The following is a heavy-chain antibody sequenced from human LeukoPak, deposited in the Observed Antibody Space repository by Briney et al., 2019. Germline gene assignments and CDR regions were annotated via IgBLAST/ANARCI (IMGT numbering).Heavy chain of an antibody. CDR1: GGTFSSYA. Sequence: SVKVSCKASGGTFSSYAISWVRQAPGQGLEWMGGIIPIFGTANYAQKFQGRVTITTGESTSTAYMELSSLRSEDTAVYYCARGEFDDSSGYGDAFDIWGQGTMVTVSS. V-gene: IGHV1-69*05. CDR3: ARGEFDDSSGYGDAFDI. J-gene: IGHJ3*02. CDR2: IIPIFGTA. D-gene: IGHD3-22*01.